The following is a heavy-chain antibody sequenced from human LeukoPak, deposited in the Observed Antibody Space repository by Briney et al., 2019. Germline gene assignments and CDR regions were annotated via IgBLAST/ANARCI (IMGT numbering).Heavy chain of an antibody. CDR3: ARAVSADTAMVYFDY. D-gene: IGHD5-18*01. CDR2: ISNSGSII. CDR1: GFTFSDYY. V-gene: IGHV3-11*01. J-gene: IGHJ4*02. Sequence: PGGSLRLSCAASGFTFSDYYMFCIRQAPGKGLEWVSYISNSGSIIYYADSVKGRFTVSRDNAKDSLYLQMNSLRAEDTAVYYCARAVSADTAMVYFDYWGQGTLVTVSS.